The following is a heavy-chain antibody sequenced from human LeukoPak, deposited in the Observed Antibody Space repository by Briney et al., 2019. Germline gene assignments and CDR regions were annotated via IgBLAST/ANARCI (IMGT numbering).Heavy chain of an antibody. CDR3: AKQPFGSGLY. Sequence: GGSLRLSCAASGFTFSSYDIHWVRQAPGKGLQWVAFIRYDGSNKYYADSVKGRFTISRDNSKNTLYLQMNSLRAEDTAVYYCAKQPFGSGLYGGQGTLVTVSS. J-gene: IGHJ4*02. CDR1: GFTFSSYD. V-gene: IGHV3-30*02. D-gene: IGHD3-3*01. CDR2: IRYDGSNK.